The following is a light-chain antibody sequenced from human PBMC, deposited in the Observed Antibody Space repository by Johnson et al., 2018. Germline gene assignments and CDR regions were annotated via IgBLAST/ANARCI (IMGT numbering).Light chain of an antibody. CDR3: GTWDSSLSAGNV. CDR1: SSNIGNNY. V-gene: IGLV1-51*02. CDR2: ENN. Sequence: QSVLTQPPSVSAAPGQKVTISCSGSSSNIGNNYVSWYQQLPGTAPKLLIYENNKRPSGIPDRFSGSKSGTSATLGITGPKTGDEADYYCGTWDSSLSAGNVFGTGTKVTVL. J-gene: IGLJ1*01.